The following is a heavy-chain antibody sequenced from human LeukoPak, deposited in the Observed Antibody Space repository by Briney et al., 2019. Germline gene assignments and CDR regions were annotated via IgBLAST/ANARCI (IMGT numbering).Heavy chain of an antibody. Sequence: ASVKVSCKASGYIYTNYGISWVRQAPGQELEWMGWISVYNGNTNYAQKFQGRVTMATDTSTTTAYMELRSLRSDDTPVYFCARGSEQWPNDYWGQGTLVTVSS. J-gene: IGHJ4*02. V-gene: IGHV1-18*01. D-gene: IGHD6-19*01. CDR3: ARGSEQWPNDY. CDR1: GYIYTNYG. CDR2: ISVYNGNT.